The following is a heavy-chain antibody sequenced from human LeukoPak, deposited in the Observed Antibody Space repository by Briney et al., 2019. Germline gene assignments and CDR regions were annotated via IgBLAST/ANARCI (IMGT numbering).Heavy chain of an antibody. CDR2: INHSGST. D-gene: IGHD4-23*01. J-gene: IGHJ4*02. CDR3: AMGLAWKLDY. Sequence: PSETLSLTCAVYGGSFSGYYWSWIRQPPGKGLEWIGEINHSGSTNYNPSLKSRVTISVDKSKNQFSLKLSSVIAADTAVYYCAMGLAWKLDYWGQGTLVTVSS. V-gene: IGHV4-34*01. CDR1: GGSFSGYY.